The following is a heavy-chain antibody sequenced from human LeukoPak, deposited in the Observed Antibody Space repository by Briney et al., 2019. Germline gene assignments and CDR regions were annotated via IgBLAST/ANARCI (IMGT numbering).Heavy chain of an antibody. Sequence: GGSLRLSCAASGFTFSSYWMSWVRQAPGKGLEWVANIKQDGSQKFYLDSVKGRFTISRDNAKNSLYLQMTSLRAEDTAVYYCARDDLYCGGDCSPFDYWGQGTPVTVSS. J-gene: IGHJ4*02. CDR2: IKQDGSQK. V-gene: IGHV3-7*01. CDR1: GFTFSSYW. D-gene: IGHD2-21*01. CDR3: ARDDLYCGGDCSPFDY.